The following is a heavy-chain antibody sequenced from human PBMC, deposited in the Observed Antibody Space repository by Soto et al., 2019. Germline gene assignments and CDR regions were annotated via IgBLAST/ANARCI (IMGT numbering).Heavy chain of an antibody. D-gene: IGHD6-19*01. CDR2: ISWNSGTI. J-gene: IGHJ4*02. Sequence: EVQLVESGGGLVQPGRSLRLSCAASGFIFNDYAMHWVRQVPGKGLEWVSGISWNSGTIFYGASVKGRFTISRDNAKHALFLQMDSLKPDDTAVYHCAEERQQWLIPKGSFDSGGEGTLATVSS. V-gene: IGHV3-9*01. CDR3: AEERQQWLIPKGSFDS. CDR1: GFIFNDYA.